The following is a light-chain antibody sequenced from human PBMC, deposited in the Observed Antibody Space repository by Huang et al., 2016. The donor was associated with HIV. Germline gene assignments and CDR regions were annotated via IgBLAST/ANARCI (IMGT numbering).Light chain of an antibody. Sequence: DIQMTQSPSVMSASVGDRVTNTCRANQDIFNYLAWFQQKPGKVPKRLIYGVSSLQSGVPSRFSGSGSGTEFTLTISSLQPEDFATYYCLQHKAFHLPTFGQGTQVEV. CDR3: LQHKAFHLPT. CDR2: GVS. J-gene: IGKJ1*01. CDR1: QDIFNY. V-gene: IGKV1-17*03.